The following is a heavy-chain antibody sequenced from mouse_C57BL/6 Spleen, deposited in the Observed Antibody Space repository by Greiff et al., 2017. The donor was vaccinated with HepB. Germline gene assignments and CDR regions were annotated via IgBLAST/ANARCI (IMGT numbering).Heavy chain of an antibody. J-gene: IGHJ3*01. CDR2: IYPSDSET. CDR1: GYTFTSYW. CDR3: AASSGYEFAY. Sequence: LQQPGAELVRPGSSVKLSCKASGYTFTSYWMDWVKQRPGQGLEWIGNIYPSDSETHYNQKFKDKATLTVDKSSSTAYMQLSSLTSEDSAVYYCAASSGYEFAYWGQGTLVTVSA. D-gene: IGHD3-2*02. V-gene: IGHV1-61*01.